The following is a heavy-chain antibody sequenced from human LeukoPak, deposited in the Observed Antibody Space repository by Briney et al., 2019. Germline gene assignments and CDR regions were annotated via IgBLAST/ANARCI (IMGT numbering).Heavy chain of an antibody. CDR3: ARYGRTMIVVARRGWFDP. CDR2: INHSGST. V-gene: IGHV4-34*01. Sequence: PSETLSLTCAVYGGSFSGYYWSWIRQPPGKGLEWIGEINHSGSTNYNPSLKSRVTISVDTSKNQFSLKLSSVTTADTAVYYWARYGRTMIVVARRGWFDPWGQGTLVTVSS. J-gene: IGHJ5*02. D-gene: IGHD3-22*01. CDR1: GGSFSGYY.